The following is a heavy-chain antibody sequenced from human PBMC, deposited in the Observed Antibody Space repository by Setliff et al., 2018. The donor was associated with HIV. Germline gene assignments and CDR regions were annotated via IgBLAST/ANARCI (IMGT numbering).Heavy chain of an antibody. CDR2: INHNGVT. V-gene: IGHV4-34*01. D-gene: IGHD6-19*01. CDR1: GGSFSGYY. Sequence: PSEILSLTCAVYGGSFSGYYWSWIRQPPGKGLEWIGEINHNGVTKYNPSLNSRVTISLDTSKNRFSLKVDSVTAADTAVYYCARASSQWLAHPGSLQLWGQGTLVTVSS. CDR3: ARASSQWLAHPGSLQL. J-gene: IGHJ1*01.